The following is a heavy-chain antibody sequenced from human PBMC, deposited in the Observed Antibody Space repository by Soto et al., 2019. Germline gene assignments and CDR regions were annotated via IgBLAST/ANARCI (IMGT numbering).Heavy chain of an antibody. Sequence: QVQLVESGGGVVQPGKSLRLSCAGSGFIFSSYGMHWVRQAPGKGLEWVAFISYDGSNKYCGDSVKGRVTISRDNSKNTQDLQINSLRVEDTAVYFCAKALGELSPESFDYWGQGTLVTVSS. D-gene: IGHD3-16*02. CDR1: GFIFSSYG. V-gene: IGHV3-30*18. CDR2: ISYDGSNK. J-gene: IGHJ4*02. CDR3: AKALGELSPESFDY.